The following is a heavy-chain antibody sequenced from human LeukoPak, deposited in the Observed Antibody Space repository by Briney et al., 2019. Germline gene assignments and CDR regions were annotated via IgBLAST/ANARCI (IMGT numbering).Heavy chain of an antibody. CDR3: ARVNGDLYWYFDL. Sequence: ASVKVSCKASGYTFTGYYMHWVRQAPGQGLEWMGRINPNSGGTNYAQKFQGRVTMTRDTSISTAYMELSRLRSDDTAVCYCARVNGDLYWYFDLWGRGTLVTVS. CDR1: GYTFTGYY. V-gene: IGHV1-2*06. D-gene: IGHD4-17*01. CDR2: INPNSGGT. J-gene: IGHJ2*01.